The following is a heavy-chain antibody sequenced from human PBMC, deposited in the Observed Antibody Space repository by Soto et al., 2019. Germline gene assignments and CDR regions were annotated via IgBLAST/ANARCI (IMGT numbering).Heavy chain of an antibody. CDR2: IWYDGSNK. Sequence: QVQLVESGGGVVQPGRSLRLSCAASGFTFSSYGMHWVRQAPGKGLEWVAVIWYDGSNKYYADSVKGRFTISRDNSKNTLYLHMNSLRAEETAVYYCARDGDGYNLDYWGQGTLVTVSS. CDR3: ARDGDGYNLDY. D-gene: IGHD5-12*01. CDR1: GFTFSSYG. J-gene: IGHJ4*02. V-gene: IGHV3-33*01.